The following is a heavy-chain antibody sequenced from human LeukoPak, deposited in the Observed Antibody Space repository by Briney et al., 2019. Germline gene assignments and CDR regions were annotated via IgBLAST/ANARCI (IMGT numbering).Heavy chain of an antibody. CDR3: ARDQQDSGSYSHYYYYYGMDV. CDR1: GFTFSSYA. V-gene: IGHV3-30*04. J-gene: IGHJ6*02. D-gene: IGHD1-26*01. Sequence: PGGSLRLSCAAYGFTFSSYAMHWVRQAPGKGLEWVAVISYDGSNKYYADSVKGRFTIPRDNSKNTLYLQMNSLRAEDTAVYYCARDQQDSGSYSHYYYYYGMDVWGQGTTVTVSS. CDR2: ISYDGSNK.